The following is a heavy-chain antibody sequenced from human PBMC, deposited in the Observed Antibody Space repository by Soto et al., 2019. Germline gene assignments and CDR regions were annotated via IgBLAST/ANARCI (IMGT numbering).Heavy chain of an antibody. D-gene: IGHD6-13*01. V-gene: IGHV3-23*01. Sequence: GGSLRLSCAASGFTFSSYAMSWVRQAPGKGLEWVSAISGSGGSTYYADSVKGRFTISRDNSKNTLYLQMNSLRAEDTAVYYCAKVRRSGIAAAGTFDDWGQGTQVTVTS. CDR2: ISGSGGST. CDR1: GFTFSSYA. J-gene: IGHJ4*02. CDR3: AKVRRSGIAAAGTFDD.